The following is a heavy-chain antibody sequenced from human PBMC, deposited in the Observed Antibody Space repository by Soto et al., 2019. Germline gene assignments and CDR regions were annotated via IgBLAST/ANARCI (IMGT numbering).Heavy chain of an antibody. J-gene: IGHJ4*02. V-gene: IGHV3-33*01. CDR3: AAQLYRTTSSKNEK. Sequence: GGSLRLSCAASGLVFSIYGMHWFRQAPGKGLEWVAVIWFDGSTKDYSASVKGRFTVSRDNSKNRVDLQMNSLRAEDTALYYCAAQLYRTTSSKNEKWGPGTLVTLSS. CDR1: GLVFSIYG. D-gene: IGHD1-7*01. CDR2: IWFDGSTK.